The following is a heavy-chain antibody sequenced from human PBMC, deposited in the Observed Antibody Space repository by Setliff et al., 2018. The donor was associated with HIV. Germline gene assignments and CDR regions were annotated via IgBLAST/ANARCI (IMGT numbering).Heavy chain of an antibody. CDR3: AKGSGFYDY. V-gene: IGHV3-33*06. CDR1: GFTFSNYG. Sequence: GGSLRLSCAASGFTFSNYGMHWVRQAPGKGLEWVAVMYDGGSTYYADSVKGRFTITRDISKNTLDLQMNSLRVDDTAVYYCAKGSGFYDYWGQGTLVTVSS. CDR2: MYDGGST. J-gene: IGHJ4*02. D-gene: IGHD3-22*01.